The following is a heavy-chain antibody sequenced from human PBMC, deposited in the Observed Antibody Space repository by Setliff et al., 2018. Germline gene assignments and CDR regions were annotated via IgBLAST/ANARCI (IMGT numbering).Heavy chain of an antibody. CDR2: FWADGNRR. J-gene: IGHJ3*01. CDR1: GFILRNYG. CDR3: GRDDDTTSHYSILNF. D-gene: IGHD4-4*01. Sequence: LKISCTASGFILRNYGIHWVRQAPGKGLEWVAVFWADGNRRFYADSVKGRFTVSRDLSMDTVFLQMDSLRAEDTALYYCGRDDDTTSHYSILNFWGQGTMVTVSS. V-gene: IGHV3-33*08.